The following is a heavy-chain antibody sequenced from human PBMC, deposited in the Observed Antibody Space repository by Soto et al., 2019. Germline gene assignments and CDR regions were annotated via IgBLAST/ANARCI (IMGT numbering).Heavy chain of an antibody. CDR3: ARTDCSSTSCYNYYCYGMDV. CDR1: GYSFTKYG. CDR2: INPGNGDT. D-gene: IGHD2-2*01. V-gene: IGHV1-3*01. J-gene: IGHJ6*02. Sequence: GASVRVSCKXSGYSFTKYGLHWVRQAPGQRLEWMGWINPGNGDTKYSQKSQGRVTITRDTSATTAYMELSSLRSEDSAVFYCARTDCSSTSCYNYYCYGMDVWGQGTTVTVSS.